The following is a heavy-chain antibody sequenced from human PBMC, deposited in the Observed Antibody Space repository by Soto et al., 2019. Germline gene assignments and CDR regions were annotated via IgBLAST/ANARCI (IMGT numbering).Heavy chain of an antibody. Sequence: SETLSLTCTVSGGSISSYYWSWIRQPPGKGLEWIGYIYYSGSTNYNPSIKSRVTISVDTSKNQFSLKLSSVTAADTAVYYCAIGPFYGDDYDDVFDIWGHVTMVTVSS. J-gene: IGHJ3*02. CDR3: AIGPFYGDDYDDVFDI. CDR2: IYYSGST. D-gene: IGHD4-17*01. V-gene: IGHV4-59*01. CDR1: GGSISSYY.